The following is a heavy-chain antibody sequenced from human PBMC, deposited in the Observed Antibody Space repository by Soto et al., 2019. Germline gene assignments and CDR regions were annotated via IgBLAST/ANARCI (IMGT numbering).Heavy chain of an antibody. CDR1: GYTFTGYY. Sequence: VASVKVSCKASGYTFTGYYMHWVRQAPGQGLEWMGWINPNSGGTNYAQKFQGRVTMTRDTSISTAYMELSRLRSDDTAVYYCARGPGIAVAGTGPFDYWGQGTLVTVSS. V-gene: IGHV1-2*02. CDR2: INPNSGGT. CDR3: ARGPGIAVAGTGPFDY. J-gene: IGHJ4*02. D-gene: IGHD6-19*01.